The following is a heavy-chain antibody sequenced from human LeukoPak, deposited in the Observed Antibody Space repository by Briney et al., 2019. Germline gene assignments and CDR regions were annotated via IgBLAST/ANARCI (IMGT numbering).Heavy chain of an antibody. CDR1: GGSISSSSYY. D-gene: IGHD3-9*01. CDR2: IYYSGCT. Sequence: SETLSLTCTVSGGSISSSSYYWGWIRQPPGKGLEWIGSIYYSGCTYYNPSLKSRATISVDTSKNQFSLKLSSVTAADTAVYYCARIFYDILTGYYSYMDVWGKGTTVTVSS. J-gene: IGHJ6*03. CDR3: ARIFYDILTGYYSYMDV. V-gene: IGHV4-39*07.